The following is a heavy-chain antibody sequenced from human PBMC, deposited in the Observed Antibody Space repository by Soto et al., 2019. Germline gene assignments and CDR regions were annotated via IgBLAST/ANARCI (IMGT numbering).Heavy chain of an antibody. Sequence: PGGSLRLSCAASGFTFSTYAMSWVRQAPGKGLEWVSAISGSGAEIYYTDSVRGRFAISRDNSIDTLSLQLSHLKTEDTAVYYCAHPRGYGVFDAYDIWGQGTMVTVSS. CDR3: AHPRGYGVFDAYDI. V-gene: IGHV3-23*01. J-gene: IGHJ3*02. CDR2: ISGSGAEI. D-gene: IGHD2-8*01. CDR1: GFTFSTYA.